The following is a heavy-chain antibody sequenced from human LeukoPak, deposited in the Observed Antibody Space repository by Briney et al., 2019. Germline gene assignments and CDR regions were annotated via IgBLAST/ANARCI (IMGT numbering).Heavy chain of an antibody. CDR1: GFTFISSA. Sequence: PGGSLRLSCAASGFTFISSAMSWVRQAPGKGLEWVSAISSSGGSTYYASSVKGRSTISRDNSKNTLFLQVNSLRDEDTALYYCAKLGYSSSWHVEHWGQGTLVTVSS. CDR3: AKLGYSSSWHVEH. D-gene: IGHD2-2*01. CDR2: ISSSGGST. J-gene: IGHJ1*01. V-gene: IGHV3-23*01.